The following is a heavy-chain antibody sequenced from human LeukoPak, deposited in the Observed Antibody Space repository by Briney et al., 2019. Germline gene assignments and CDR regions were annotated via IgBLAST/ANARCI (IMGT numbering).Heavy chain of an antibody. CDR3: ARDPSIANVPDY. V-gene: IGHV3-21*01. J-gene: IGHJ4*02. CDR2: ISSSSSYI. Sequence: KAGGSLRLSCAASGFTFSSYSMNWVRQAPGKGLEWVSSISSSSSYIYYADSVKGRFTISRDNAKNSLYLQMNSLRAEDTAVYYCARDPSIANVPDYWGQGTLVTVSS. D-gene: IGHD6-6*01. CDR1: GFTFSSYS.